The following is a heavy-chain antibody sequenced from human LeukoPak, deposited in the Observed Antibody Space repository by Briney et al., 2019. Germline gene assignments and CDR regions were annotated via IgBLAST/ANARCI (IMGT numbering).Heavy chain of an antibody. Sequence: SETLSLTCTVSGGSISSSSYYWGWIRQPPGKGLEWIGSIYYSGSTYYNPSLKSRVTISVDTSKNQFSLKLSSVTAADTAVYYCAREGYYGSGSYLGNWFDPWGQGTLVTVSS. CDR1: GGSISSSSYY. J-gene: IGHJ5*02. V-gene: IGHV4-39*07. D-gene: IGHD3-10*01. CDR3: AREGYYGSGSYLGNWFDP. CDR2: IYYSGST.